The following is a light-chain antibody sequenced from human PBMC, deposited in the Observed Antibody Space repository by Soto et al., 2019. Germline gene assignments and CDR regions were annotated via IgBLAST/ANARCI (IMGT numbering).Light chain of an antibody. CDR3: QQSYSTTWT. V-gene: IGKV1-39*01. J-gene: IGKJ1*01. CDR1: QGISTY. CDR2: AAS. Sequence: DIQMTQSPSSLSASVGDRVTITCRASQGISTYLNWYQQKPGKAPKLLIYAASSLQSGVPSRFSGSGSETDFTLTISSLQPEDFATYSCQQSYSTTWTFGQGTNVEIK.